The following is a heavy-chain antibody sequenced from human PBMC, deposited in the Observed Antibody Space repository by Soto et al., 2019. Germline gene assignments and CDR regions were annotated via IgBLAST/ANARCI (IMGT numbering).Heavy chain of an antibody. CDR2: INHSGST. CDR1: GGSFSGYY. V-gene: IGHV4-34*01. J-gene: IGHJ4*02. CDR3: ARGRYDILTGYYFRYYFDY. D-gene: IGHD3-9*01. Sequence: SETLSLSCAVYGGSFSGYYWSRIRQPPGKGLEWIGEINHSGSTNYNPSLKSRVTISVDTSKNQFSLKLSSVTAADTAVYYCARGRYDILTGYYFRYYFDYWGQGTLVTVSS.